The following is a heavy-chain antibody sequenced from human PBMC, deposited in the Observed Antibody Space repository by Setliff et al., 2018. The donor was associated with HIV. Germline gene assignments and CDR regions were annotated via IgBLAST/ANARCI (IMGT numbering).Heavy chain of an antibody. Sequence: PGGSLRLSCAASGFTFNNAWMDWVRQAPGKGLEWLSYISSSSGTILYVDSVQGRFTISRDNSKNTLYLQMNSLRAEDTAVYYCARGVFDYWGQGALVTVSS. CDR1: GFTFNNAW. V-gene: IGHV3-48*01. CDR3: ARGVFDY. J-gene: IGHJ4*02. CDR2: ISSSSGTI.